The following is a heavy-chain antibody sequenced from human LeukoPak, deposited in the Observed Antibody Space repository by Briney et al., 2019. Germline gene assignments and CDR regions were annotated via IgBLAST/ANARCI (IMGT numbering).Heavy chain of an antibody. D-gene: IGHD3-22*01. CDR3: ARDMMGDSSGPIGNDY. CDR1: EYTFTSYY. CDR2: INPSGGST. J-gene: IGHJ4*02. V-gene: IGHV1-46*01. Sequence: ASVKVSCKASEYTFTSYYMHWVRQAPGQGLEWMGIINPSGGSTSYAQKFQGRVTMTRDTSTSTVYMELSSLRSEDTAVYYCARDMMGDSSGPIGNDYWGQGTLVTVSS.